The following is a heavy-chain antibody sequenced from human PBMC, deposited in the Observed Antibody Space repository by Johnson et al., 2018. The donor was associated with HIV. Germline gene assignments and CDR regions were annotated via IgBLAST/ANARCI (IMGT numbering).Heavy chain of an antibody. D-gene: IGHD3-16*01. V-gene: IGHV3-33*03. CDR1: GFTFSSYG. J-gene: IGHJ3*02. Sequence: QMLLVESGGGVVQPGRSPRLSCAASGFTFSSYGMHWVRQAPGKGLEWVAVIWYDGSNKYYADSVKGRFTISRDNAKNSLYLQMNSLRAEDTAVYYCAKPRYYDNAFEMWGQGTMVTVSS. CDR3: AKPRYYDNAFEM. CDR2: IWYDGSNK.